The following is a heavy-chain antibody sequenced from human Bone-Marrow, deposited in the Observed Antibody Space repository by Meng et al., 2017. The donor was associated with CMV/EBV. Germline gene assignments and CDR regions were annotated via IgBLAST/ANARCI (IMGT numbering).Heavy chain of an antibody. CDR2: IYYSGST. Sequence: SETLSLTCTVSGGSISSSSYYWGWIRQPPGEGLEWIGSIYYSGSTYYNPSLKSRVTISVDTSKNQFSLKLSSVTAADTAVYYCARDRGYCSGGSCYLMQWFDPWGQGNLVNVAS. J-gene: IGHJ5*02. D-gene: IGHD2-15*01. CDR3: ARDRGYCSGGSCYLMQWFDP. CDR1: GGSISSSSYY. V-gene: IGHV4-39*07.